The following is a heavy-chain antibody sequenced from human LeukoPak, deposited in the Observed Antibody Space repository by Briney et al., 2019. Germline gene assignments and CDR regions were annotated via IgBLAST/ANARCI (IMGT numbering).Heavy chain of an antibody. J-gene: IGHJ4*02. CDR3: TGDNFDSSVKFDY. CDR2: IRSKANNYAT. Sequence: GGSLRLSCVVSGFTFSGSAVHWVRQASGEGLEWVGRIRSKANNYATAYAALVKGRFTISRDDSKNTAYLRMNSLKTEDTAVYYCTGDNFDSSVKFDYWGQGTLVTVSS. CDR1: GFTFSGSA. V-gene: IGHV3-73*01. D-gene: IGHD3-22*01.